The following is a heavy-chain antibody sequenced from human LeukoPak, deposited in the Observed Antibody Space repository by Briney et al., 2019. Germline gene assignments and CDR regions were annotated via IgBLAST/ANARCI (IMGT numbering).Heavy chain of an antibody. J-gene: IGHJ4*02. V-gene: IGHV1-2*02. Sequence: ASVKVSCKASGYTFTGYYMHWVRQAPGQGLEWMGWINPNSGGTNYAQKFQGRVTMTRDTSISAAYMELSRLRSDDTAVYYCAALWFGEYTLDYWGQGTLVTVSS. D-gene: IGHD3-10*01. CDR2: INPNSGGT. CDR1: GYTFTGYY. CDR3: AALWFGEYTLDY.